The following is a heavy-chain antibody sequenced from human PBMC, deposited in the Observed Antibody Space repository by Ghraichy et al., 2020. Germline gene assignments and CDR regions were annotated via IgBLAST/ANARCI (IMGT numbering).Heavy chain of an antibody. D-gene: IGHD2-15*01. CDR2: ISSRGSTM. CDR1: GFSFSSYS. CDR3: TRDGWY. Sequence: GGSLRLSCAGSGFSFSSYSMNWVRQAPGKGLDWVSYISSRGSTMYYEDTVKGRFTISRDNAKNSLYLQKNSLRDEDTSVYYWTRDGWYWGQGTQVTVSS. V-gene: IGHV3-48*02. J-gene: IGHJ4*02.